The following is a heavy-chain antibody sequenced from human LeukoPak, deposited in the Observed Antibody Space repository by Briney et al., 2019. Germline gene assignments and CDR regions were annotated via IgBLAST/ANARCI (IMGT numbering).Heavy chain of an antibody. V-gene: IGHV3-69-1*01. J-gene: IGHJ3*02. CDR2: INDDTP. CDR1: GFYFNTYS. CDR3: ARDDAFDI. Sequence: PGGSLRLSCTTSGFYFNTYSMSWVRQAPGKGLEWVSAINDDTPYYTDSVKGRFTISRDNAKNSLYLQMNSLRAEDTAVYYCARDDAFDIWGQGTMVTVSS.